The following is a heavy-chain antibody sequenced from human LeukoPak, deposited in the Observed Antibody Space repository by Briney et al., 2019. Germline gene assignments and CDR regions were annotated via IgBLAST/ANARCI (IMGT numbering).Heavy chain of an antibody. CDR3: ARAYSHDY. CDR2: INGDGSNT. Sequence: GGSLRLSCAASGFTFSSHWMHWVRQAPGKGLVWVSRINGDGSNTTYADSVKGRFTISRDNAKNTLYLQMNSLRAEDTAVYYCARAYSHDYWGQGTLVTVSS. J-gene: IGHJ4*02. V-gene: IGHV3-74*03. CDR1: GFTFSSHW. D-gene: IGHD2-15*01.